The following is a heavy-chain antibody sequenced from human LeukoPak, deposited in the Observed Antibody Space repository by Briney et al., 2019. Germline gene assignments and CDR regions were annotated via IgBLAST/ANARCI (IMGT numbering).Heavy chain of an antibody. CDR1: GGSFSGYY. D-gene: IGHD1-26*01. CDR2: INHSGST. Sequence: SETLSLTCAVYGGSFSGYYWSWIRRPPGKGLEWIGEINHSGSTNYNPSLKSRVTISVDTSKNQFSLKLSSVTAADTAVYYCARGMGAITRGYYMDVWGEGTTVTVSS. V-gene: IGHV4-34*01. J-gene: IGHJ6*03. CDR3: ARGMGAITRGYYMDV.